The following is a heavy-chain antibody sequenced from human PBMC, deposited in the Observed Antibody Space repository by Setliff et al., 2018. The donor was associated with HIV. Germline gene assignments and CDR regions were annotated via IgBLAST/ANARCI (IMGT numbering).Heavy chain of an antibody. V-gene: IGHV7-4-1*02. Sequence: ASVKVSCKASGYTFTSYAMNWVRQAPGQGLEWMGGMNTNTGNPTYAQGFTGRFLFSLDTSVSTAYLQISSLKAEDTAVYYCADLATMVRGRAYVFDIWGQGTMVTVSS. CDR1: GYTFTSYA. CDR3: ADLATMVRGRAYVFDI. D-gene: IGHD3-10*01. CDR2: MNTNTGNP. J-gene: IGHJ3*02.